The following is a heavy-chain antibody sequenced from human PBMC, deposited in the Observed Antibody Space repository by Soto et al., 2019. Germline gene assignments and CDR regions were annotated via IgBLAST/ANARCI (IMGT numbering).Heavy chain of an antibody. J-gene: IGHJ4*02. V-gene: IGHV1-24*01. D-gene: IGHD1-26*01. CDR2: FDPEDGET. CDR1: GYTLTELA. Sequence: ASVKVSCKVSGYTLTELAMHWVREAPGKGLEWMGGFDPEDGETIYAQRFQGRVTMTEDTSTDTAYMELSSLRSEDTAVYYCATASVGAPWYFDYWGQGTLVTVSS. CDR3: ATASVGAPWYFDY.